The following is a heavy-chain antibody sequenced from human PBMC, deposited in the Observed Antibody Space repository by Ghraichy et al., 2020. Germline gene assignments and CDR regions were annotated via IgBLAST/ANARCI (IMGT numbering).Heavy chain of an antibody. CDR1: GGSFSGYY. V-gene: IGHV4-34*01. J-gene: IGHJ4*02. CDR3: ARGYEGDDFDY. Sequence: SETLSLTCAVYGGSFSGYYWSWIRQPPGKGLEWIGEINHSGSTNYNPSLKSRVTISVDTSKNQFSLKLSSVTAADTAVYYCARGYEGDDFDYWGQGTLVTVSS. D-gene: IGHD5-12*01. CDR2: INHSGST.